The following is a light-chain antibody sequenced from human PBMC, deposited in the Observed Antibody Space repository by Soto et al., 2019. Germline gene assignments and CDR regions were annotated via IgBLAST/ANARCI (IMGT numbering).Light chain of an antibody. CDR1: HDISNH. J-gene: IGKJ5*01. CDR2: DAS. V-gene: IGKV1-33*01. Sequence: DIHMTQAPFSRSASVGYRVTITFQTSHDISNHLNWYQQKPGKAPKLLIYDASNRETGVPSRFSGTGSGTDFTFTISSLQPEDIATYYCQQYDDLPITFGRGTRLEIK. CDR3: QQYDDLPIT.